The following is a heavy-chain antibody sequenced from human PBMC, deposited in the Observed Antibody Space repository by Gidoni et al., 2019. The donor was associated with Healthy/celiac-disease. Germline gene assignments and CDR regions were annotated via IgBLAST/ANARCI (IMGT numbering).Heavy chain of an antibody. CDR1: GFTFGDYA. CDR2: IRSKAYGGTT. V-gene: IGHV3-49*04. D-gene: IGHD6-13*01. CDR3: TADSSWYLDYYYGMDV. Sequence: EVQLVESGGGLVQPGRSLRLSCTASGFTFGDYAMSWVRQAPGKGLEWVGCIRSKAYGGTTEYAASVKGRFTISRDDSKSIAYLQMNSLKTEDTAVYYCTADSSWYLDYYYGMDVWGQGTTVTVSS. J-gene: IGHJ6*02.